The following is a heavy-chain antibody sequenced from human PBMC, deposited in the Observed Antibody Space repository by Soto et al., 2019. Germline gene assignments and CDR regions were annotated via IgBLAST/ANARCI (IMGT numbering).Heavy chain of an antibody. D-gene: IGHD6-6*01. CDR3: ARIQEGQLARIKYYYYGMDV. V-gene: IGHV2-26*01. J-gene: IGHJ6*02. Sequence: QVTLKESGPVLVKPTEPLTLTCTVSGFSLSNARMGVSWIRQPPGKALEWLAHIFSNDEKSYSTSLKSRLTISKDTSESQVVLTMTNMDPVDTATYYCARIQEGQLARIKYYYYGMDVWGQGTTVTVSS. CDR2: IFSNDEK. CDR1: GFSLSNARMG.